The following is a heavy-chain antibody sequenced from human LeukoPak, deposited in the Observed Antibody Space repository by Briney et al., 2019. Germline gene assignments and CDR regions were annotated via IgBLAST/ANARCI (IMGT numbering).Heavy chain of an antibody. CDR1: GFTFSSYW. CDR2: INHNGNVN. V-gene: IGHV3-7*03. Sequence: GGSLRLSCAASGFTFSSYWMNWARQAPGKGLEWVASINHNGNVNYYVDSVKGRFTISRDNAKNSLYLQMSNLRAEDTVVYFCARGGGLDVWGQGATVTVSS. D-gene: IGHD3-16*01. J-gene: IGHJ6*02. CDR3: ARGGGLDV.